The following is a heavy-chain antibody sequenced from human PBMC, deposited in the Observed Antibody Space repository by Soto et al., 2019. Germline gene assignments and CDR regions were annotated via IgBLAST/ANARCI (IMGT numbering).Heavy chain of an antibody. CDR1: GGSISSGGYY. J-gene: IGHJ4*02. V-gene: IGHV4-31*03. Sequence: SETLSLTCTVSGGSISSGGYYWTWIRQHPGKGLEWIGYIYYSGSTYYNPSLKSRVTISVDTSKNQFSLKLNSVTAADTAVYYCARDISGTMRRFDYWGQGTLVTVS. CDR2: IYYSGST. CDR3: ARDISGTMRRFDY. D-gene: IGHD1-7*01.